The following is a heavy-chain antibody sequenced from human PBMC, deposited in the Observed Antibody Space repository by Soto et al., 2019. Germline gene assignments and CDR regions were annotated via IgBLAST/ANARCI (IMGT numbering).Heavy chain of an antibody. Sequence: QVQLVQSGVEVKKPGASVKVSCKTSGYTFTNYGVSWVRQAPGQGLEWVGWINAYNGHTNYAQNFQGRVTITTDTSTTTAYMDLRSLKSDDTAVYYCARDIDYDVDYWGQGNLVTVSS. CDR1: GYTFTNYG. J-gene: IGHJ4*02. CDR3: ARDIDYDVDY. D-gene: IGHD3-16*01. V-gene: IGHV1-18*01. CDR2: INAYNGHT.